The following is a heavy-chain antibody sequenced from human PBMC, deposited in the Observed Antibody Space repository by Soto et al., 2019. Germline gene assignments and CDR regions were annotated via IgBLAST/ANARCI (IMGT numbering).Heavy chain of an antibody. Sequence: SETLSLTCAVAGGSISSSNWWSWVRQPPGKGLEWIGEIYHSGSTNYNPSLKSRVTISVDTSKNQFSLKLSSVTAADTAVYYCARDKITGLFDYWGQGTLVTVSS. V-gene: IGHV4-4*02. D-gene: IGHD2-8*02. J-gene: IGHJ4*02. CDR2: IYHSGST. CDR1: GGSISSSNW. CDR3: ARDKITGLFDY.